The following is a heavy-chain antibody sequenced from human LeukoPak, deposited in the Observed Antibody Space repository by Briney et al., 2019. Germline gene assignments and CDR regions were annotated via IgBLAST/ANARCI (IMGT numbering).Heavy chain of an antibody. Sequence: PGGSLRLSCAASGFTFSNYWMHWFRQAPGKGLVWVTRINTDGSSTTYADSVKGRFTISRDNAKNTLYLQMNSLSAEDTAVYYCARGYSSSYRIDYWGQGTLVTVSS. CDR3: ARGYSSSYRIDY. D-gene: IGHD6-6*01. CDR1: GFTFSNYW. CDR2: INTDGSST. J-gene: IGHJ4*02. V-gene: IGHV3-74*01.